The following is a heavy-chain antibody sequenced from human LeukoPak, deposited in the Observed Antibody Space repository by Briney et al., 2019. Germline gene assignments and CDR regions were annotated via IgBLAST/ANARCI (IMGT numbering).Heavy chain of an antibody. J-gene: IGHJ5*02. Sequence: PSETLSLTFTVSGDSISRSYYYWAWIRQPPGKGLEWIGTIYSSGSTNYNSSLKSRVTISADTSKNQFSLRLSSVTAADTAVYFCARQMELLNWFDPWGQGTLVTVSS. CDR2: IYSSGST. CDR1: GDSISRSYYY. V-gene: IGHV4-39*01. CDR3: ARQMELLNWFDP. D-gene: IGHD1-26*01.